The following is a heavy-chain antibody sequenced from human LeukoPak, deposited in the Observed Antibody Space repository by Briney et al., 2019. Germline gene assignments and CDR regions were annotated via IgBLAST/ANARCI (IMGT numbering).Heavy chain of an antibody. D-gene: IGHD6-6*01. Sequence: GGSLRLSCAASGFTFSSYSMNWVRQAPGNGLDWVSYISATSSTINYADSVKGRFTISRDNAKNSLYLQMNSLRAEDTAVYYCARGGAARPDYWGQGTLVTVSA. V-gene: IGHV3-48*01. CDR1: GFTFSSYS. CDR2: ISATSSTI. J-gene: IGHJ4*02. CDR3: ARGGAARPDY.